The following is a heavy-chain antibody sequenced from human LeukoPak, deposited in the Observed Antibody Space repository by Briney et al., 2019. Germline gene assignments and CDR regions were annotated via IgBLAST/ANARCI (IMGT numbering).Heavy chain of an antibody. V-gene: IGHV1-2*06. D-gene: IGHD3-22*01. CDR2: INPNSGGT. CDR1: GYTFTGYY. J-gene: IGHJ4*02. CDR3: ARARDSSGYYLIDY. Sequence: ASVKVSCKASGYTFTGYYMHWVRQAPGRGLEWMGRINPNSGGTNYAQKFQGRVTMTRDTSISTAYMELSRLRSDDTAVYYCARARDSSGYYLIDYWGQRTLVTVSS.